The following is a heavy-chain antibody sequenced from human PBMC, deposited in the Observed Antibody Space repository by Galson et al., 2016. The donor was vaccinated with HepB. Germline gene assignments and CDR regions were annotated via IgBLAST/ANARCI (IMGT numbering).Heavy chain of an antibody. V-gene: IGHV5-51*01. Sequence: QSGAEVKKSGESLQISCKASGYTFITKWIGWVRQMPGKGLEWMGIIYPGDSEPSYSPSFQGQVTFSADKSISTAYLQWSSLKASDTAMYYCATSGSYGDFDYWGQGTLVIVSS. CDR2: IYPGDSEP. J-gene: IGHJ4*02. D-gene: IGHD1-26*01. CDR1: GYTFITKW. CDR3: ATSGSYGDFDY.